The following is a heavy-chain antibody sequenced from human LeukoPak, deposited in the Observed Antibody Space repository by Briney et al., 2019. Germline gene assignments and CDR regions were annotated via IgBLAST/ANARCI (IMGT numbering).Heavy chain of an antibody. V-gene: IGHV3-23*01. J-gene: IGHJ4*02. CDR3: AKWELVPYFDY. D-gene: IGHD6-6*01. Sequence: GGSLRLSCAASGFTFSSYAMSWGRQAPGKGLEWVSAISGNGGSTYYADSVKGRFTISRDNSKNTLYLQMNSLRAEDTAVYYCAKWELVPYFDYWGQGILVTVSS. CDR2: ISGNGGST. CDR1: GFTFSSYA.